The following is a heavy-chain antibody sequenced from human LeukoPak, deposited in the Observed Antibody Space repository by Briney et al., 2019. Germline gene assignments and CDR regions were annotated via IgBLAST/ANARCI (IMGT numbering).Heavy chain of an antibody. CDR3: ARLYSSSWILFDY. J-gene: IGHJ4*02. CDR1: GFTFSDYY. Sequence: GGSLRLSCAASGFTFSDYYMSWIRQAPGKGLEWVSYISSSGSTIYYADSVKGRFTISRDNAKNSLYLQMNSLRAEDTAVYYCARLYSSSWILFDYWGQGTLVTVSS. CDR2: ISSSGSTI. D-gene: IGHD6-13*01. V-gene: IGHV3-11*01.